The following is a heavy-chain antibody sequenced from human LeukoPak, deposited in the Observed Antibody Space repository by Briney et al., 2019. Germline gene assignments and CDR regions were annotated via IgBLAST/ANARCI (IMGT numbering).Heavy chain of an antibody. J-gene: IGHJ3*02. CDR2: IRYDGTNK. V-gene: IGHV3-30*02. Sequence: GGSLRLSCAASGFTFSSSGMHWVRQAPGKGLEWVAFIRYDGTNKYYADSVKGRFTISRDNSKNTLYLLMNSLRAEDTAVYYCAKASPIARHRDAFDIWGQGTMVTVSS. CDR1: GFTFSSSG. D-gene: IGHD6-13*01. CDR3: AKASPIARHRDAFDI.